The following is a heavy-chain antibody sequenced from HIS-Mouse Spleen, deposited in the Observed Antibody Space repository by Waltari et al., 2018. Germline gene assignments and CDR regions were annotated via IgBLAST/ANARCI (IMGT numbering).Heavy chain of an antibody. D-gene: IGHD6-13*01. CDR1: GYTFTGYY. J-gene: IGHJ2*01. CDR2: INPNSGCT. V-gene: IGHV1-2*02. CDR3: AREIPYSSSWYDWYFDL. Sequence: QVQLVQSGAEVKKPGASVKVSCKASGYTFTGYYMHWVRQAPGQGLEWMGWINPNSGCTNYAQKFHGRVTMTRDTSISTAYMELSRLRSDDTAVYYCAREIPYSSSWYDWYFDLWGRGTLVTVSS.